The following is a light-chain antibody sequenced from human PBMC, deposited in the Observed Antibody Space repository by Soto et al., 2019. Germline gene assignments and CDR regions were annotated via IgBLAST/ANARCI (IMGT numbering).Light chain of an antibody. CDR3: QEYGSN. J-gene: IGKJ4*01. CDR1: QNVNIY. CDR2: DAS. V-gene: IGKV3-20*01. Sequence: EIALTQSPATQSLSPGERPTLSCRASQNVNIYLAWYQQKPGQAPRLLIYDASNRATGIPDRFSGSGSGTDFTLTINRLEPEDFAVYYCQEYGSNFGGGTKVDIK.